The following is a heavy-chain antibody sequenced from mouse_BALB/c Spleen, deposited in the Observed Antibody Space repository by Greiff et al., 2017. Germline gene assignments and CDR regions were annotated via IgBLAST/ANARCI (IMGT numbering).Heavy chain of an antibody. V-gene: IGHV1-63*01. CDR1: GYTFTNYW. D-gene: IGHD1-1*01. CDR3: ARTTVRDAMDY. Sequence: QVQLKESGAELVRPGTSVKISCKASGYTFTNYWLGWVKQRPGHGLEWIGDIYPGGGYTNYNEKFKGKATLTVDTSSSTAYMQFNSLTSEDSEVYYCARTTVRDAMDYWGQGTSVTVSS. CDR2: IYPGGGYT. J-gene: IGHJ4*01.